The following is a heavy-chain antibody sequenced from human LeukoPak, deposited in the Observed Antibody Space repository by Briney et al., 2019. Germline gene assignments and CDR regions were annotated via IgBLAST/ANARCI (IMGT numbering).Heavy chain of an antibody. CDR2: IIPIFGTA. J-gene: IGHJ4*02. CDR3: ARCPYYYGSGSKTPQYYFDY. CDR1: GGTFSSYA. D-gene: IGHD3-10*01. Sequence: SVKVSCRASGGTFSSYAISWVRQAPGKGLEWMGGIIPIFGTANYAQKFQGRVTITADESTSTAYMELSSLRSEDTAVYYCARCPYYYGSGSKTPQYYFDYWGQGTLVTVSS. V-gene: IGHV1-69*13.